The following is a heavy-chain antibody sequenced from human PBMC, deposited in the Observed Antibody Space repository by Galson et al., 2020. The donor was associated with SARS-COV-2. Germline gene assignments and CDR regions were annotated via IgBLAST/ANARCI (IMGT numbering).Heavy chain of an antibody. J-gene: IGHJ3*02. CDR2: VSHSGST. Sequence: SETLSLTCSVSGAPIRNYFWSWIRQSPGKGLEWLGYVSHSGSTNYSPSLKSRATISVDTSKSQISLKLRSVTAADTAVYYCARGGGPDSYYFDSSTYHLNDAFDIWGQGTMVTVSS. D-gene: IGHD3-22*01. CDR1: GAPIRNYF. V-gene: IGHV4-59*01. CDR3: ARGGGPDSYYFDSSTYHLNDAFDI.